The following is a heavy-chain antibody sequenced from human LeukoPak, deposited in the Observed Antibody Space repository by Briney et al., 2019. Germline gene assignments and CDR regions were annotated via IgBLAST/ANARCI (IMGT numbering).Heavy chain of an antibody. V-gene: IGHV3-23*01. J-gene: IGHJ4*02. CDR2: ISGSGGST. D-gene: IGHD3-16*02. CDR1: GFTFSSYA. CDR3: ATPICDYVWGSYRYKYDY. Sequence: GGSLRLSCAAAGFTFSSYAMSWVRQAPGKGLEWVSAISGSGGSTYYADSVKGRFTISRDNSKNTLYLQMNSLRAEDTAVYYCATPICDYVWGSYRYKYDYWGQGTLVTVSS.